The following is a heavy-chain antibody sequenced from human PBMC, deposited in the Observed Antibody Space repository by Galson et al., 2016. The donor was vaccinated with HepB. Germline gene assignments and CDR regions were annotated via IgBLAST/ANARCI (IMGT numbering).Heavy chain of an antibody. CDR3: ARGYQRSGWYGYAY. J-gene: IGHJ4*02. V-gene: IGHV3-48*01. Sequence: SLRLSCAASGFTFSSYGLNWVRQAPGKGLEWLSYISISGSTIYYADSAKGRFTISRDNAKNSLYLQMNSLRAEDTAVYYCARGYQRSGWYGYAYWGQGTQVTVSS. CDR1: GFTFSSYG. D-gene: IGHD6-19*01. CDR2: ISISGSTI.